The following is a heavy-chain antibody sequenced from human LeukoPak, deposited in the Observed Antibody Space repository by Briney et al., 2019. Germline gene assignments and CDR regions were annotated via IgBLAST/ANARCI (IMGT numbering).Heavy chain of an antibody. Sequence: SETLSLTCAVYGGSFSGYYWSWIRQPPGKGLEWIGEINHSGSTNYNPSLKSRVTISVDTSNNQFSLKLNSVTAADTAVYYCARRHYGGKYYFDYWGQGNLVTVSS. CDR2: INHSGST. CDR1: GGSFSGYY. D-gene: IGHD4-23*01. CDR3: ARRHYGGKYYFDY. V-gene: IGHV4-34*01. J-gene: IGHJ4*02.